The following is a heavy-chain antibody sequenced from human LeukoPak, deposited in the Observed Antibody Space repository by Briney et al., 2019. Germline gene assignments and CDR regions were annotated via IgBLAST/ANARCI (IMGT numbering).Heavy chain of an antibody. J-gene: IGHJ4*02. CDR3: AREALIARFYDY. D-gene: IGHD2-21*01. Sequence: PGGSLRLSCAASGLTFSNYAMSWVRQAPGKGLEWVSAISGSVDGTYYADSVKGRFTISRDNSESTLYLQMNRLRVEDTAVYYCAREALIARFYDYWGQGTLVTVSS. CDR1: GLTFSNYA. V-gene: IGHV3-23*01. CDR2: ISGSVDGT.